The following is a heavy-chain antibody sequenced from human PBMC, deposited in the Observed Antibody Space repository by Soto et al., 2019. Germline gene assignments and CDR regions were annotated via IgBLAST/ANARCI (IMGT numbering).Heavy chain of an antibody. CDR1: GFTFSGSA. V-gene: IGHV3-73*01. CDR2: IRSKANSDAT. J-gene: IGHJ4*02. D-gene: IGHD3-9*01. CDR3: TTPSINYDILTDYFNY. Sequence: GGSLRLSCAVSGFTFSGSAMHWVRQAPGKGLEWVGRIRSKANSDATVYAASVKGRFTISRDDSKNTAYLQMNSLKTEDTAVYYCTTPSINYDILTDYFNYWGQGSLVTVSS.